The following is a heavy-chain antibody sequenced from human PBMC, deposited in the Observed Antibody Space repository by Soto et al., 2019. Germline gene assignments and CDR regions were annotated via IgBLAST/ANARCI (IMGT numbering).Heavy chain of an antibody. J-gene: IGHJ4*02. CDR1: GGTFSSYA. CDR2: IIPIFGTA. CDR3: ARKEVGATLKDFDY. Sequence: QVQLVQSGAEVKKPGSSVKVSCKASGGTFSSYAISWVRQAPGQGLEWMGGIIPIFGTANYAQKFQDRVTLTTDTSTTTAYMELRSLRSDDTAVYYWARKEVGATLKDFDYWGQGTLVTVSS. D-gene: IGHD1-26*01. V-gene: IGHV1-69*05.